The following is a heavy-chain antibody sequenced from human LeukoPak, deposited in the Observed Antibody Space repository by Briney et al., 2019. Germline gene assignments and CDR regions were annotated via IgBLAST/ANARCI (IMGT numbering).Heavy chain of an antibody. J-gene: IGHJ3*02. Sequence: ASVKVSCKASGYTFTAYYMHWVRQAPGQGLEWMGWINPISGVTNYAQKFQGRVTMTRDTSISTAYMELSNLKSDDTAVYYCARGVVYYDSSGYTTGGDAFDIWGQGTMVTVS. CDR2: INPISGVT. V-gene: IGHV1-2*02. D-gene: IGHD3-22*01. CDR3: ARGVVYYDSSGYTTGGDAFDI. CDR1: GYTFTAYY.